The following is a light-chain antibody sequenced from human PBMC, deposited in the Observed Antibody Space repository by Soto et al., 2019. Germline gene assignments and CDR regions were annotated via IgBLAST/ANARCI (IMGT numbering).Light chain of an antibody. Sequence: EIVLTQSPGTLSLSPGERATLSCRASQSVSSKYLAWYQQKPGQAPRLLIYGVSSRATGIPDRFSGSGSGTDFTLTITGLEPEDFAVYYCQQYGGSPQYTFGQGTKLEIK. J-gene: IGKJ2*01. V-gene: IGKV3-20*01. CDR2: GVS. CDR1: QSVSSKY. CDR3: QQYGGSPQYT.